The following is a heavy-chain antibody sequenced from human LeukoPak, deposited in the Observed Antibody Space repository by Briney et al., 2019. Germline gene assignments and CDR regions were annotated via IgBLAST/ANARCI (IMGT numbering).Heavy chain of an antibody. V-gene: IGHV3-23*01. CDR2: ISGSGGST. Sequence: AGGSLRLSCAASGFTFSSYAMSWVRQAPGKGLEWVSAISGSGGSTYYADSVKGRFTISRDNSKNTLYLQMNSLRAEDTAVYYCAKVREQQLDFYFDYWGQGILVTVSS. CDR3: AKVREQQLDFYFDY. CDR1: GFTFSSYA. D-gene: IGHD6-13*01. J-gene: IGHJ4*02.